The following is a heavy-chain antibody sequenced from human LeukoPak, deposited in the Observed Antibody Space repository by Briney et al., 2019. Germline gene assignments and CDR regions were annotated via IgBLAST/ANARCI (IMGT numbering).Heavy chain of an antibody. CDR2: INPNSGGT. V-gene: IGHV1-2*02. Sequence: GASVKVSCKASGYTFTGYYMHWVRQAPGQGLEWMGWINPNSGGTNYAQKFQGRVTMTRDTSISTAYMELTSLRSDDTVVYYCARLPVIVGAWSPIDYWGQGTRVTVSS. J-gene: IGHJ4*02. CDR1: GYTFTGYY. D-gene: IGHD1-26*01. CDR3: ARLPVIVGAWSPIDY.